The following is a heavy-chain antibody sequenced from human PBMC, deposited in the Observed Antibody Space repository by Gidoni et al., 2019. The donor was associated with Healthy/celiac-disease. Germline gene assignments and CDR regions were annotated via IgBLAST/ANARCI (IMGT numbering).Heavy chain of an antibody. D-gene: IGHD3-10*01. Sequence: QVQLVESGGGVVQPGSSLRLSCAASGFTFSSYGMHWVRQAPGKGLGWVAVIWYDGSNKYYADSVKGRFTISRDNSKNTLYLQMNSLRAEDTAVYYCARGGDSSGGMDVWGQGTTVTVSS. CDR3: ARGGDSSGGMDV. CDR2: IWYDGSNK. V-gene: IGHV3-33*01. CDR1: GFTFSSYG. J-gene: IGHJ6*02.